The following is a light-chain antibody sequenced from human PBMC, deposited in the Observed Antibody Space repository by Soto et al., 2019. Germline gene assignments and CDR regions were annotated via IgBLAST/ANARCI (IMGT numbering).Light chain of an antibody. J-gene: IGLJ2*01. CDR1: SSNIGRNS. Sequence: QSVLTQPPSASGTPGQRVTISCSGSSSNIGRNSVNWYQHVPGTAPKLLIYSDNQRPSGVPDRFSGSRSGASVSLAISGLHSEDEADYYCGAWDDSLNGVLFGGGTKLPS. CDR3: GAWDDSLNGVL. V-gene: IGLV1-44*01. CDR2: SDN.